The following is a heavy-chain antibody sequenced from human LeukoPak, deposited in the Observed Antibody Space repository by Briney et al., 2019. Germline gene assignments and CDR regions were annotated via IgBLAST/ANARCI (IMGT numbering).Heavy chain of an antibody. J-gene: IGHJ6*03. Sequence: ASVKVSCKASGYTFTSYDINWVRQATGQGLERMGWMNPNSGNTGYAQKFQGRVTITRNTSISTAYMELSSLRSEDTAVYYCARGYDSSGYYYSYYYYYYMDVWGKGTTVTVSS. D-gene: IGHD3-22*01. CDR2: MNPNSGNT. CDR3: ARGYDSSGYYYSYYYYYYMDV. V-gene: IGHV1-8*03. CDR1: GYTFTSYD.